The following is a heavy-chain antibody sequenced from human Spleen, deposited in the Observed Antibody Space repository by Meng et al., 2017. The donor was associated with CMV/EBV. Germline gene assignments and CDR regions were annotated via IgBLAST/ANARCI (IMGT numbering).Heavy chain of an antibody. CDR1: GGSISSYTYF. Sequence: GSLRLSCTVSGGSISSYTYFWGWIRQPPGKGLEWIGSIYSSGTTYYNPSLKSRVSISRDTSKNQFSLRLSSVTAADTAVYYCARGGGNYYFDYWGQGTLVTVSS. CDR2: IYSSGTT. V-gene: IGHV4-39*07. J-gene: IGHJ4*02. CDR3: ARGGGNYYFDY. D-gene: IGHD4-23*01.